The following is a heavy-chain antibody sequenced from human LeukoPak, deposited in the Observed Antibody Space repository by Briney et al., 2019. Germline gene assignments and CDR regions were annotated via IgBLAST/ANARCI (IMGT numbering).Heavy chain of an antibody. Sequence: GGSLRLSCAASGFTFSNYWMSWARQAPGRGLEWVANIDQDGSKKYYVDSVKDRFTISRDNPKNSLYLQMNSLRAEDTAVYFCARSGPYQLPPRPIDYWGQGTLVTVSS. D-gene: IGHD2-2*01. V-gene: IGHV3-7*01. CDR1: GFTFSNYW. J-gene: IGHJ4*02. CDR3: ARSGPYQLPPRPIDY. CDR2: IDQDGSKK.